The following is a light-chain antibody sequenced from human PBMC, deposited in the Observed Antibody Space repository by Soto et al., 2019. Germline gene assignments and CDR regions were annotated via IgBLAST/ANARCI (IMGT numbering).Light chain of an antibody. CDR2: GAS. V-gene: IGKV3-20*01. CDR3: QQYGSSPPT. J-gene: IGKJ1*01. Sequence: EIVLTQSPGTLSLSPGERATLSCRASQSVNSYSSAWYQRKPGQPPRLLVWGASNRATDIPYRFSGSGSGTDFTLTITNLEPEDFAVYYCQQYGSSPPTCGQGTRVEVK. CDR1: QSVNSYS.